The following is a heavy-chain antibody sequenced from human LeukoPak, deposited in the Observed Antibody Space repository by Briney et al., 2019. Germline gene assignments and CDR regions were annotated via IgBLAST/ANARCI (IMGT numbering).Heavy chain of an antibody. D-gene: IGHD4-23*01. J-gene: IGHJ2*01. CDR1: GVSISPCFYY. CDR2: ILYSGSA. V-gene: IGHV4-39*01. Sequence: SETLSLTCNVSGVSISPCFYYWGWICHPPGKGLEWFVSILYSGSAYYNPSFKSRLAIPLDTSKNQFSLKLSSVTAADTAVYCCANIGHGENSHHEWYFDLWGRGTLVTVSS. CDR3: ANIGHGENSHHEWYFDL.